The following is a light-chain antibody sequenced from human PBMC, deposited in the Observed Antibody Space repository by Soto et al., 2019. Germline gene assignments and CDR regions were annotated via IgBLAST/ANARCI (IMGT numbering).Light chain of an antibody. V-gene: IGKV1-5*01. CDR3: QQYNGYPIT. CDR1: QRISHS. CDR2: DAS. J-gene: IGKJ5*01. Sequence: DIQLTQSPSTLSASIGDRVTITCRASQRISHSLAWYQQKPGKAPYLLISDASSLESGVPSRFSGSGSGTEFTLTISSLQPDDFATYYCQQYNGYPITFGQGTRLEI.